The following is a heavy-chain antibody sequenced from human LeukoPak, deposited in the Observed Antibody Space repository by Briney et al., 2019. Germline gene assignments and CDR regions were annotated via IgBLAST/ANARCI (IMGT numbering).Heavy chain of an antibody. Sequence: SETLSLTCTVSGGSISSSSYYWGWIRQPPGKGLEWIGSIYYSGSTYYNPSLKSRVTISVDTSKNQFSLKLTSLTAADTAVYYCARGGEKTGYTYGYNLYFWGQGTLVTVSS. D-gene: IGHD5-18*01. CDR2: IYYSGST. CDR1: GGSISSSSYY. J-gene: IGHJ4*02. CDR3: ARGGEKTGYTYGYNLYF. V-gene: IGHV4-39*07.